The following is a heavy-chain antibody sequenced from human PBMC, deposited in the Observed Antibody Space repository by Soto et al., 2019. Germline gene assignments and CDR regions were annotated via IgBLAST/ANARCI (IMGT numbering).Heavy chain of an antibody. CDR3: ARGLTGEGNYYYYYGMDV. CDR1: GGTFSSYA. V-gene: IGHV1-69*01. Sequence: QVQLVQSGAEVKKPGSSVKVSCKASGGTFSSYAISWVRQAPGQGLEWMGGIIPIFVTANYAQKLQGRVTITADESTSTAYMELSSLRSEDTAVYYCARGLTGEGNYYYYYGMDVWGQGTTVTVSS. D-gene: IGHD7-27*01. J-gene: IGHJ6*02. CDR2: IIPIFVTA.